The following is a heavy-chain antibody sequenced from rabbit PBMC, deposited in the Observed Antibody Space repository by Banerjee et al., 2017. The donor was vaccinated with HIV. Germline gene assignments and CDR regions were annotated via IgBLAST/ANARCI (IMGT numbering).Heavy chain of an antibody. CDR2: INTSSGNT. J-gene: IGHJ6*01. Sequence: QQQVVESGGDLVKPEGSLTLTCTASGFSFSNKYVMCWVRQAPGKGLEWIACINTSSGNTVYASWAKGRFTISRTSSTTVTLQMTSLTAADTATYFCAREDGYYTELNLWGPGTLVTVS. CDR3: AREDGYYTELNL. CDR1: GFSFSNKYV. D-gene: IGHD1-1*01. V-gene: IGHV1S45*01.